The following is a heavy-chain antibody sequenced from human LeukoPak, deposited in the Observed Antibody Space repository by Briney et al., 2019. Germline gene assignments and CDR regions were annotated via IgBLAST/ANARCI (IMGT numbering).Heavy chain of an antibody. J-gene: IGHJ4*02. V-gene: IGHV3-48*03. CDR3: ASGDILTGTLDY. Sequence: PGGSLRLSCAASGFTFSSYEMNWVRQAPGKGLEWVSYISSSGSTIYYADSVKGRFTISRDNAKNSLYLQMNSLRAEDTAVNYCASGDILTGTLDYWGQGTLVTVSS. CDR1: GFTFSSYE. CDR2: ISSSGSTI. D-gene: IGHD3-9*01.